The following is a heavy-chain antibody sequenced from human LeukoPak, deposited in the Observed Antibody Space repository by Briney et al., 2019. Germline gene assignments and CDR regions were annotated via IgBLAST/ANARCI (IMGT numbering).Heavy chain of an antibody. D-gene: IGHD5-12*01. V-gene: IGHV1-2*02. J-gene: IGHJ4*02. CDR3: ARDYEDGMDV. CDR2: INPNSGGR. CDR1: GYSFTGYY. Sequence: SVKVSCKASGYSFTGYYIHWVRQAPGQGLEWMGWINPNSGGRTYAQKFQGRVTLTKDTSITTAFMELSGLTSDDTAVYFCARDYEDGMDVWGQGTLVTVSS.